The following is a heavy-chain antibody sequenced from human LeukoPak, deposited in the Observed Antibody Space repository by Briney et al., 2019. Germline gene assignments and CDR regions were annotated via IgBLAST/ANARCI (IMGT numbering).Heavy chain of an antibody. CDR3: ASHYGDDGLSAVYYFDY. Sequence: GESLKISCKGSGYSFTSYWIGWVRQMPGKGLEWMGIIYPGDSATRYSSSFQGQATISADKSISTAYLQWSSLKASDAAMYYCASHYGDDGLSAVYYFDYWGQGTLVTVSS. CDR1: GYSFTSYW. CDR2: IYPGDSAT. V-gene: IGHV5-51*01. D-gene: IGHD4-17*01. J-gene: IGHJ4*02.